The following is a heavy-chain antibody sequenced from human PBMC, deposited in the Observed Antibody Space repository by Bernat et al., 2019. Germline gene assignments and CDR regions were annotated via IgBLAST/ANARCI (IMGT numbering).Heavy chain of an antibody. CDR1: GGTFSSYA. D-gene: IGHD3-10*01. CDR3: ARVTLVGFGELLSSVLYYYYGMDV. Sequence: QVQLVQSGAEVKKPGSSVKVSCKASGGTFSSYAISWVRQAPGQGLEWMGGIIPIFGTANYAQKFQGRVTITADKSTSTAYMELSSLRSEDTAVYYCARVTLVGFGELLSSVLYYYYGMDVWGQGTTVTVSS. CDR2: IIPIFGTA. V-gene: IGHV1-69*06. J-gene: IGHJ6*02.